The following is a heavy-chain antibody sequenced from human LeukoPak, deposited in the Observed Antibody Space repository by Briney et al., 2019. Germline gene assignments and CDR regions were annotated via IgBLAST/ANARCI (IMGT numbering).Heavy chain of an antibody. V-gene: IGHV3-7*01. CDR2: IKQDGSEK. D-gene: IGHD3-10*01. Sequence: GGSLRLSCAASGFTFSSYWMSWVRQAPGKGLEWVANIKQDGSEKYYVDSVKGRFTISRDNAKNSLYLQMNSLRAEDTAVYYCARDRGLLWFGELFDAFDIWGQGTMVTVSS. CDR3: ARDRGLLWFGELFDAFDI. CDR1: GFTFSSYW. J-gene: IGHJ3*02.